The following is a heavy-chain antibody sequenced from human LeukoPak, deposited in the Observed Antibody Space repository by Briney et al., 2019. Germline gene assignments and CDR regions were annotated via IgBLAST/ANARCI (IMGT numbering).Heavy chain of an antibody. CDR2: INPSGGST. Sequence: ASVKVSCKASGYTFTSYYMHWVRQAPGQGLEWMGIINPSGGSTSYAQKFQGRVTMTRDMSTSTVYMELSSLRSEDTAVYYCARDSSSSWYWGSEREDYWGQGTLVTVSS. CDR3: ARDSSSSWYWGSEREDY. V-gene: IGHV1-46*01. CDR1: GYTFTSYY. D-gene: IGHD6-13*01. J-gene: IGHJ4*02.